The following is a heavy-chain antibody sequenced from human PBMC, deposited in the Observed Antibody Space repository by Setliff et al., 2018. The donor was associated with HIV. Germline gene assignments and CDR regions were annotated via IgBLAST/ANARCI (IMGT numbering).Heavy chain of an antibody. CDR2: VYYSGST. CDR1: GGSISSSGYY. V-gene: IGHV4-31*02. D-gene: IGHD3-3*01. Sequence: SETLSLTCSVSGGSISSSGYYWSWIRQHPGKGLDWIGRVYYSGSTDYNPSLQSRATLSIDTSKNQFSLKLTSVIAADAAIYYCARGPFVLRFLERLVYFDYWGQGKLVTVSS. CDR3: ARGPFVLRFLERLVYFDY. J-gene: IGHJ4*02.